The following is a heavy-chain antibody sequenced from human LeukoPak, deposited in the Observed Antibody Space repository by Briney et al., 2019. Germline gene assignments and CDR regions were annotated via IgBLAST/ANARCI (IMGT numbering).Heavy chain of an antibody. D-gene: IGHD2-21*02. V-gene: IGHV4-39*07. CDR1: GGSISSSSYY. CDR2: IYYSGST. J-gene: IGHJ5*02. Sequence: SETLSLTCTVSGGSISSSSYYWGWIRQPPGKGLEWIGSIYYSGSTYYNPSLKSRVTISVDTSKNQFSLKLSSVTAADTAVYYCARSYCGGDCYTQNWFDPWGQGTLVTVSS. CDR3: ARSYCGGDCYTQNWFDP.